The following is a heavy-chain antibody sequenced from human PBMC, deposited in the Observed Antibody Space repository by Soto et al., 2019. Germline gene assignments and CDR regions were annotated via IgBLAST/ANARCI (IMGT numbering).Heavy chain of an antibody. Sequence: GGSLRLSCAASGFTFSSYAMHWVRQAPGKGLEYVSAISSNGGSTYYANSVKGRFTISRDNSKNTLYLQMGSLRAEDMAVYYCAREKKQQLVLYYYYYMDVWGKGTTVTVSS. CDR3: AREKKQQLVLYYYYYMDV. CDR1: GFTFSSYA. CDR2: ISSNGGST. J-gene: IGHJ6*03. D-gene: IGHD6-13*01. V-gene: IGHV3-64*01.